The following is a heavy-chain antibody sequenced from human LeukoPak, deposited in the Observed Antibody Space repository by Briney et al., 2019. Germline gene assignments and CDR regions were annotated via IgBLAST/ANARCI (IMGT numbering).Heavy chain of an antibody. V-gene: IGHV3-21*01. CDR3: ARDPDDFWSGYFTFDY. D-gene: IGHD3-3*01. J-gene: IGHJ4*02. Sequence: GGSPRLSCAASGFTFSSYSMNWVRQAPGKGLEWVSSISSSSSYIYYADSVKGRFTISRDNAKNSLYLQMNSLRAEDTAVYYCARDPDDFWSGYFTFDYWGQGTLVTVSS. CDR2: ISSSSSYI. CDR1: GFTFSSYS.